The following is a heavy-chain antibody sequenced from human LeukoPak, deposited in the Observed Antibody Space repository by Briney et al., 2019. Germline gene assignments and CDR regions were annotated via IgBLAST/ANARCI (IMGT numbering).Heavy chain of an antibody. J-gene: IGHJ3*02. CDR1: GFTFDDYA. CDR3: ARNYGDYKGGAFDI. CDR2: ISWNSGSI. V-gene: IGHV3-9*01. D-gene: IGHD4-17*01. Sequence: PGRSLRLSCAASGFTFDDYAMHWVRQAPGKGLEWVSGISWNSGSIGYADSVKGRFTISRDNAKNSLYLQMNSLRAEDTALYYCARNYGDYKGGAFDIWGQGTMVTVSS.